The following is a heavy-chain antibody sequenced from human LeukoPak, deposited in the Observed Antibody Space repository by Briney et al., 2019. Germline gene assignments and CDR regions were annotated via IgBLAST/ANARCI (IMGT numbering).Heavy chain of an antibody. CDR1: GGTFSSYA. CDR3: VGLDTSGDY. Sequence: SCKASGGTFSSYAMSWVRQAPGKGLEWVSAISGSGGSTYYADSVKGRFTISRDNSKNTLYLQMNSLRAEDTAVYYCVGLDTSGDYWGQGTLVTVSS. CDR2: ISGSGGST. J-gene: IGHJ4*02. D-gene: IGHD5-12*01. V-gene: IGHV3-23*01.